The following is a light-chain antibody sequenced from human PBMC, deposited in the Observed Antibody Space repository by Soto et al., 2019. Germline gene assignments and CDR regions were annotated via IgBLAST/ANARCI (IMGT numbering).Light chain of an antibody. CDR1: QNISRS. Sequence: EIVVTLPQETLSVFPGERASPSRRASQNISRSLAWYQQKPGQGPSLLIYGTSTRAGGVPARFSGGGSGTEFTLTITSLQSEDFAVYYCHQYNGWPRTFGQGTKVDIK. CDR2: GTS. CDR3: HQYNGWPRT. V-gene: IGKV3-15*01. J-gene: IGKJ1*01.